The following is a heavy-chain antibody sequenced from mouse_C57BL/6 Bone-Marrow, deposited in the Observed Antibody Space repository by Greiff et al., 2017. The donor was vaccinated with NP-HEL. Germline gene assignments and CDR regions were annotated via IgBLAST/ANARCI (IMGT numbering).Heavy chain of an antibody. V-gene: IGHV1-4*01. J-gene: IGHJ2*01. Sequence: QVQLQQSGAELARPGASVKMSCKASGYTFTSYTMHWVKQRPGQGLAWIGYINPSSGYTKYNQKFKDKAKLTAAKCSSTAYMQLSSLTSEDSAVYYCARRYLERGDYWGQGTTLTVSS. D-gene: IGHD5-1*01. CDR2: INPSSGYT. CDR3: ARRYLERGDY. CDR1: GYTFTSYT.